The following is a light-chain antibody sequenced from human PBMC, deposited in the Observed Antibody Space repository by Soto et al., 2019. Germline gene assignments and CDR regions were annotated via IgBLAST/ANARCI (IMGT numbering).Light chain of an antibody. CDR2: GAS. J-gene: IGKJ1*01. Sequence: ENLLTQSPATLSLSPGEGATLSCRASRGVSANYLAWYQQKPGQAPTLLIYGASIRAAGIPDRFSGSGSGTDFTLTIRRLEPDDFAVYYCQQYGSSPRTFGQGTKVEIK. CDR3: QQYGSSPRT. CDR1: RGVSANY. V-gene: IGKV3-20*01.